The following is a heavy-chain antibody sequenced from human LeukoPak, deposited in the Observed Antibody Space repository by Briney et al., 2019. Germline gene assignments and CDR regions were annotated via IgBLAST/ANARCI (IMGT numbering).Heavy chain of an antibody. V-gene: IGHV1-69*05. Sequence: SVKVSCKASGGTFSSYAIGWVRQAPGQGLEWMGRIIPIFGTANYAQKFQGRVTITTDESTSTAYMELSSLRSEDTAVHYCARVGGYSYGSHFDYWGQGTLVTVSS. J-gene: IGHJ4*02. CDR2: IIPIFGTA. D-gene: IGHD5-18*01. CDR3: ARVGGYSYGSHFDY. CDR1: GGTFSSYA.